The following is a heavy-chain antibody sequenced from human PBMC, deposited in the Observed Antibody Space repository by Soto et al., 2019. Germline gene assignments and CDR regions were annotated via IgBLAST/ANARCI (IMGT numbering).Heavy chain of an antibody. CDR2: INHSGST. J-gene: IGHJ4*02. V-gene: IGHV4-34*01. Sequence: SETLSLTCAVYGGSFSGYYWSWIRQPPGKGLEWIGEINHSGSTNYNPSLKSRVTISVDTSKNQFSLKLSSVTAADTAVYYCAIADFLNIDYWGQGTLVTVSS. CDR3: AIADFLNIDY. CDR1: GGSFSGYY.